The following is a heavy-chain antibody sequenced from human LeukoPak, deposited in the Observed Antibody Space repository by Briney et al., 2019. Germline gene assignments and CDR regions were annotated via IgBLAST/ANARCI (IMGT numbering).Heavy chain of an antibody. V-gene: IGHV1-24*01. J-gene: IGHJ4*02. CDR1: GYTLTELS. CDR3: ARCSSTSCPVDY. D-gene: IGHD2-2*01. Sequence: ASVKVSCKVSGYTLTELSMHWVRQAPGKGLEWMGGFDPEDGETIYAQKFQGRVTMTEDTSTSTAYMELRSLRSDDTAVYYCARCSSTSCPVDYWGQGTLVTVSS. CDR2: FDPEDGET.